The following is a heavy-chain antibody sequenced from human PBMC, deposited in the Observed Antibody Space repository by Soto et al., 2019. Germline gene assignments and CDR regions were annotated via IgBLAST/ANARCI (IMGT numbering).Heavy chain of an antibody. J-gene: IGHJ4*02. V-gene: IGHV1-24*01. CDR1: GYTLTELS. D-gene: IGHD5-18*01. CDR2: FDPEDGET. Sequence: QVQLVQSGADMKKPGASVKVSCKVSGYTLTELSMHWVRQAPGKGLEWMGGFDPEDGETIYAQKFQGRVTMTEDTSTDTAYMELSSLRSVDTAVYYCATEKTRGYSYGYTYWGQGTLVIVSS. CDR3: ATEKTRGYSYGYTY.